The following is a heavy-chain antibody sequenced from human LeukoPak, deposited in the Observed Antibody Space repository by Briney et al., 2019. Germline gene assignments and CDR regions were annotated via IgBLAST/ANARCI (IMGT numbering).Heavy chain of an antibody. J-gene: IGHJ4*02. Sequence: GGSLRLSCAASGFTFDDYTMHWVRHAPGKGLEWVSLISWDGGSTYYADSVKGRFTISRDNSKNSLYLQMNSLRAEDTALYYCAKGGGILTGYYYFDYWGQGTLVTVSS. CDR3: AKGGGILTGYYYFDY. CDR1: GFTFDDYT. CDR2: ISWDGGST. D-gene: IGHD3-9*01. V-gene: IGHV3-43*01.